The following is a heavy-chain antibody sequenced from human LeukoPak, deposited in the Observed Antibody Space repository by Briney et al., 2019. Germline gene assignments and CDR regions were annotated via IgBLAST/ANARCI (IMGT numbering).Heavy chain of an antibody. J-gene: IGHJ4*02. Sequence: GGSLRLSCAASGFTFSSSAMSWVRQAPGKGLEWVSAISNNGGYTYYADSVQGRFTTSRDNSKSTLCLQMNSLRAEDTAVYYCAKAYYYDSSGSYYFDYWGQGTLVTVSS. D-gene: IGHD3-22*01. CDR1: GFTFSSSA. V-gene: IGHV3-23*01. CDR2: ISNNGGYT. CDR3: AKAYYYDSSGSYYFDY.